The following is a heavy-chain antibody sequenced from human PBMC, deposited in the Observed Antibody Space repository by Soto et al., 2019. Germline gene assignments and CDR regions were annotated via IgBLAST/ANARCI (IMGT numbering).Heavy chain of an antibody. J-gene: IGHJ4*02. Sequence: ASVKVSCKASGGTFSSYAISWVRQAPGQGLEWMGGIIPIFGTANYAQKFQGRVTITADESTSTAYMELSSLRSEDTAVYYCAIDYGQYPPTRGFDYWGQGTLVTVSS. D-gene: IGHD3-10*01. CDR3: AIDYGQYPPTRGFDY. CDR1: GGTFSSYA. CDR2: IIPIFGTA. V-gene: IGHV1-69*13.